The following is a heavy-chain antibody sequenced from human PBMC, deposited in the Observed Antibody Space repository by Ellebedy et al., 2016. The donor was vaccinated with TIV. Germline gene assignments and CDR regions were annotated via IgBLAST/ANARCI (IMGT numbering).Heavy chain of an antibody. CDR2: ISTTSRTI. J-gene: IGHJ4*02. CDR3: ARQAHDYGLDY. D-gene: IGHD4-17*01. V-gene: IGHV3-48*01. Sequence: GESLKIPCAAPGFTFRNYDINWVRQAPGKGLEWVSYISTTSRTIYYADSVKARFTISRDNSKNSLYLQMNSLRAEDTGVYYCARQAHDYGLDYWGQGTLVTVSS. CDR1: GFTFRNYD.